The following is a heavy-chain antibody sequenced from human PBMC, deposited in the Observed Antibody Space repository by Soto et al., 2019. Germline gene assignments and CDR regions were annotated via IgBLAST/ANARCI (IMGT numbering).Heavy chain of an antibody. CDR1: GYTFTSYY. Sequence: ASVKVSCKASGYTFTSYYMHWVRQAPGQGLEWMGIINPSGGSTSYAQKFQGRVTMTRDTSTSTVYMELSSLRSEDTAVYYCARNTYYYDSSGPSWFDPWGQGTLVTVSS. D-gene: IGHD3-22*01. J-gene: IGHJ5*02. CDR3: ARNTYYYDSSGPSWFDP. V-gene: IGHV1-46*01. CDR2: INPSGGST.